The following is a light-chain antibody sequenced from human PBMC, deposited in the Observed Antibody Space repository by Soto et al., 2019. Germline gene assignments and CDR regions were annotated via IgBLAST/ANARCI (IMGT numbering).Light chain of an antibody. CDR1: SSDVGGYNY. J-gene: IGLJ2*01. CDR3: NSYTTSTTLPGV. V-gene: IGLV2-14*01. Sequence: SVLTQPASVSGSPGQSITISCTGTSSDVGGYNYVSWYQQHPGRAPKLMIYEVSNRPSGVSNRFSGSKSGNTASLTISGLQAEDEADYYCNSYTTSTTLPGVFGGGTKLTVL. CDR2: EVS.